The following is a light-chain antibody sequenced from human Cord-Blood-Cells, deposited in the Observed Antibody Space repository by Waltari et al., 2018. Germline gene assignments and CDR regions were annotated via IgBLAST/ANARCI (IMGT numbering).Light chain of an antibody. J-gene: IGLJ3*02. CDR1: SSDVGGYNY. CDR3: SSYTSSSTWV. V-gene: IGLV2-14*01. Sequence: QSALTQPASVSGSPGQSITIPCTGTSSDVGGYNYVSWYQQHPGKAPKLMIYDVSNRPSGVFNRFSGSKSGNTASLTISGLQAEDGADYYCSSYTSSSTWVFGGGTKLTVL. CDR2: DVS.